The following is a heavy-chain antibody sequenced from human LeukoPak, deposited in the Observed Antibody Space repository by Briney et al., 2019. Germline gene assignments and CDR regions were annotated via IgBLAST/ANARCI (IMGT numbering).Heavy chain of an antibody. CDR1: GFTFSSYW. V-gene: IGHV3-7*01. Sequence: GGSLRLSCAASGFTFSSYWMSWVRQAPGKGLEWVANIKQDGSEKYYVDSVKGRFTISRDNAKNSLYLQMNSLRAEDTAVYYCAREQYSGSYYPVLAYWGQGTLVTVSS. J-gene: IGHJ4*02. CDR2: IKQDGSEK. CDR3: AREQYSGSYYPVLAY. D-gene: IGHD1-26*01.